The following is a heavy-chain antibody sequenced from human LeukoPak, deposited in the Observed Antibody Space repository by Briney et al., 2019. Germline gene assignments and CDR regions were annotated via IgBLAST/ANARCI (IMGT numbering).Heavy chain of an antibody. CDR1: GFTFSNYA. V-gene: IGHV3-23*01. CDR3: AKAATYFYGSVTYDWFES. D-gene: IGHD3-10*01. J-gene: IGHJ5*01. CDR2: ISGNGAST. Sequence: PGGSLRLSCAASGFTFSNYALNWVRQAPGKGLEWVSAISGNGASTYYADSVKGRFTISRDNGKSTIYLQMNSLRVDDTAIYYCAKAATYFYGSVTYDWFESWGQGTLVTVSS.